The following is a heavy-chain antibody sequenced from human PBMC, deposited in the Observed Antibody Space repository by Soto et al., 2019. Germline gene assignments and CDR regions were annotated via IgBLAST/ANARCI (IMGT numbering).Heavy chain of an antibody. D-gene: IGHD1-1*01. V-gene: IGHV4-39*01. CDR2: IYYSGST. Sequence: QLQLQESGPGLVKPSETLSLTCTVSGGSISSSSYYWGWIRQPPGKGLEWIGSIYYSGSTYYNPSLKSRVTLSVDTSKNQFSLKLSSVTAADTAVYYCARQPEQVYYGMDVWGQGTTVTVSS. CDR1: GGSISSSSYY. J-gene: IGHJ6*02. CDR3: ARQPEQVYYGMDV.